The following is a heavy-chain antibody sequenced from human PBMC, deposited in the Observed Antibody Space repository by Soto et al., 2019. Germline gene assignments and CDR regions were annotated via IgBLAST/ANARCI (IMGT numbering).Heavy chain of an antibody. CDR2: MNHKSGNT. V-gene: IGHV1-8*02. Sequence: QVPLVQSGAEVKKPGASVKVYCNASGYTFTNYDINWLRQATGQGLECMGWMNHKSGNTGNAQQCQGRVIMTRSTSISTDYMEQSSLRSEDTVVYYCVSVYGEIDYWGPGTLVTVSS. CDR3: VSVYGEIDY. D-gene: IGHD4-17*01. CDR1: GYTFTNYD. J-gene: IGHJ4*02.